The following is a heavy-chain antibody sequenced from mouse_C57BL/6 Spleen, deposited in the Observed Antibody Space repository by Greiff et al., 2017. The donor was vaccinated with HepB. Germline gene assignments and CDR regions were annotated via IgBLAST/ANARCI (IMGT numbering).Heavy chain of an antibody. Sequence: DVKLVESGGGLVKPGGSLKLSCAASGFTFSDYGMHWVRQAPEKGLEWVAYISSGSSTIYYADTVKGRFTISRDNAKNTLFLQMTSLRSEDTAMYYCARTGVGRNFDYWGQGTTLTVSS. CDR1: GFTFSDYG. CDR2: ISSGSSTI. D-gene: IGHD4-1*01. J-gene: IGHJ2*01. V-gene: IGHV5-17*01. CDR3: ARTGVGRNFDY.